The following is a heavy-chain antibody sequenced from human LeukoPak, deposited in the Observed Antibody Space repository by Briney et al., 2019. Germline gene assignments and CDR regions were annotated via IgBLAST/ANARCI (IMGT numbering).Heavy chain of an antibody. Sequence: ASETLSLTCTVSGGSISSYYWSWIRQPPGKGLEWIGYIYYSGSTNYNPSLKSRVTISVDTSKNQFSLKLSSVTAADTAVYYCARVAWASNNRFDPWGQGTLVTVSS. CDR3: ARVAWASNNRFDP. V-gene: IGHV4-59*01. CDR1: GGSISSYY. D-gene: IGHD1-26*01. CDR2: IYYSGST. J-gene: IGHJ5*02.